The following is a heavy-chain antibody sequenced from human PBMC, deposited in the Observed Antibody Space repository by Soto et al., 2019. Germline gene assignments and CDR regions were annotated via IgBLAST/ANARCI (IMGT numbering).Heavy chain of an antibody. D-gene: IGHD2-15*01. V-gene: IGHV1-69*06. CDR1: GGTFSSYA. J-gene: IGHJ6*02. Sequence: QVQLVQSGAEVKKPGSSVKVSCKASGGTFSSYAISWVRQALGQGLEWMGGIIPIFGTANYAQKFQGRVTITADKSTSTAYMELSSLRSEDTAVYYCARIADCSCGSCYSGHHYGMDVWGQGTTVTVYS. CDR2: IIPIFGTA. CDR3: ARIADCSCGSCYSGHHYGMDV.